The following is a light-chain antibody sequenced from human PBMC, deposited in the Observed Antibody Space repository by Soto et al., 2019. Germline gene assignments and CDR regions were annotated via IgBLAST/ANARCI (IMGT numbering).Light chain of an antibody. Sequence: QSALTQPASVSGSPGQSITISCTGTNSDVGGYNYVSWYQQHPGKAPKVMIYDVSNRPSGVSNRFSGSKSGNTASLTISGLQVEDEADYYYSSYTSSSTRVVFGGGTKLTVL. CDR3: SSYTSSSTRVV. J-gene: IGLJ2*01. CDR2: DVS. V-gene: IGLV2-14*03. CDR1: NSDVGGYNY.